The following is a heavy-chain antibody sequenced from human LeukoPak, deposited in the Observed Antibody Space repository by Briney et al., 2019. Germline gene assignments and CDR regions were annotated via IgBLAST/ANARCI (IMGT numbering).Heavy chain of an antibody. CDR2: ISSSSSTI. CDR3: ARVPRRLDYGDYFSVVVHTQDYYYMDV. V-gene: IGHV3-48*01. J-gene: IGHJ6*03. Sequence: GGSLRLSCAASGFTFSSYSMNWVRQAPGKGLEWGSYISSSSSTIYYADSVKGRFTISRDNAKNSLYLQMNSLRAEDTAVYYCARVPRRLDYGDYFSVVVHTQDYYYMDVWGKGTTVTVSS. CDR1: GFTFSSYS. D-gene: IGHD4-17*01.